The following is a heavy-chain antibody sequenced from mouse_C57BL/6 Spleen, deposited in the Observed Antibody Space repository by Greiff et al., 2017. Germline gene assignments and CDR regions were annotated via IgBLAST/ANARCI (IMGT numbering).Heavy chain of an antibody. J-gene: IGHJ4*01. V-gene: IGHV5-9*01. CDR1: GFTFSSYT. Sequence: EVMLVESGGGLVKPGGSLTLSCAASGFTFSSYTMSWVRQTPEKRLEWVATISGGGGNTYYPDSVKGGFLISRDNAKNSLYLQVSSLRSEDTALYDSARPDGYYGYAMDYWGQGTSVTVSS. CDR3: ARPDGYYGYAMDY. CDR2: ISGGGGNT. D-gene: IGHD2-3*01.